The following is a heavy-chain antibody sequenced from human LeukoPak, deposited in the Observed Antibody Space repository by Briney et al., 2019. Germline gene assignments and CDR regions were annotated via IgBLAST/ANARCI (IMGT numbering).Heavy chain of an antibody. J-gene: IGHJ6*04. V-gene: IGHV1-46*01. CDR2: INPSGGST. CDR3: VARLPAAILVDV. D-gene: IGHD2-2*02. Sequence: ASVKVSCKASGYTFTSYYMRWVRQAPGQGLEWMGIINPSGGSTSYAQKFQGRVTMTRDTSTSTVYMELSSLRPEDTAVYYCVARLPAAILVDVWGKGTTVTVSS. CDR1: GYTFTSYY.